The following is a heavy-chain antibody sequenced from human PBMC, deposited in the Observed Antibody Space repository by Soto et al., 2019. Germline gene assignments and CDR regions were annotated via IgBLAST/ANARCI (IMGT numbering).Heavy chain of an antibody. Sequence: SETLSLTCAVSGGSISSGGYSWSWIRQPPGKGLEWIGYIYHSGSTNYNPSLKSRVNISVDRSKKQFSLKLSSVTAADTAVYYCARSSTYSSSWGFYYYYYYMDVWGKGTTVTVSS. CDR3: ARSSTYSSSWGFYYYYYYMDV. D-gene: IGHD6-13*01. J-gene: IGHJ6*03. V-gene: IGHV4-30-2*01. CDR2: IYHSGST. CDR1: GGSISSGGYS.